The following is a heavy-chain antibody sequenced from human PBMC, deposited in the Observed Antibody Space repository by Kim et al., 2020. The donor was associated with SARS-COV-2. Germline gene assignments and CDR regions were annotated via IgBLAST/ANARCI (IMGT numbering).Heavy chain of an antibody. D-gene: IGHD3-10*01. CDR3: ATTHPMVFFFDY. J-gene: IGHJ4*02. Sequence: SYSPSLKSRVTLYLDTSRNQVSLKLNSVTAADTAVYYCATTHPMVFFFDYWGQGILVTVSS. V-gene: IGHV4-31*02.